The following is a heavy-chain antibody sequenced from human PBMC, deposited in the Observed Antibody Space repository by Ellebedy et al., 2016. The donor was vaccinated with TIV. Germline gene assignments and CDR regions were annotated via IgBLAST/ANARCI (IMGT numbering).Heavy chain of an antibody. V-gene: IGHV3-48*03. CDR1: GFPSSSFE. J-gene: IGHJ6*02. CDR2: ISSSGTTK. Sequence: GESLKISCAASGFPSSSFEFNWVRQSPGNGLEWVSYISSSGTTKYYADSVKGRFTISRDNAKNSLYLQMNSLRAEDTAVYYCAAAHYYFYGKDVWGQGTRVTVSS. D-gene: IGHD2-15*01. CDR3: AAAHYYFYGKDV.